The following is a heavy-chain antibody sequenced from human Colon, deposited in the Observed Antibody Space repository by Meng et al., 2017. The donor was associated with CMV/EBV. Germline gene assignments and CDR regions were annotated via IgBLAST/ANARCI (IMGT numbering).Heavy chain of an antibody. CDR1: GFTFSEYW. D-gene: IGHD3-10*01. Sequence: GGSLRLSCAASGFTFSEYWMHWVRQAPGKGLEWVSSISSSSSYIYYADSVKGRFTISRDNAKNSLYLQMNSLRAEDTAVYYCARDRRPYPRGYYYYGMDVWGQGTTVTVSS. J-gene: IGHJ6*02. CDR3: ARDRRPYPRGYYYYGMDV. CDR2: ISSSSSYI. V-gene: IGHV3-21*01.